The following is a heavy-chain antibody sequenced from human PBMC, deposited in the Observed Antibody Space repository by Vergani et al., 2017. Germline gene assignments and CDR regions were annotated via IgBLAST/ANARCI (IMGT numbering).Heavy chain of an antibody. CDR1: GGSISSSSYY. V-gene: IGHV4-39*01. CDR2: IHYSGST. CDR3: SRHLAYCGGDCYPYYYGMDV. D-gene: IGHD2-21*02. Sequence: QLQLPESGPGLVKPSETLSLTCTVSGGSISSSSYYWGWIRQPPGKGLEWIGSIHYSGSTYYNPSLKSRVTIFVDTSKNQFSLKLSSVTAADTAVYYCSRHLAYCGGDCYPYYYGMDVWGQGTTVTVSS. J-gene: IGHJ6*02.